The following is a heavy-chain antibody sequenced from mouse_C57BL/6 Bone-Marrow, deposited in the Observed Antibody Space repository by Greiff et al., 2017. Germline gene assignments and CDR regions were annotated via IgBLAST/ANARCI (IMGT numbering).Heavy chain of an antibody. D-gene: IGHD1-1*01. CDR1: GFNIKDYY. CDR3: TRGYYGSSYAWYFDV. J-gene: IGHJ1*03. V-gene: IGHV14-1*01. CDR2: IDPEDGDT. Sequence: VQLQQSGAELVRPGASVKLSCTASGFNIKDYYMHWVKQRPEQGLEWIGRIDPEDGDTEYAPKFQGKATMTADTSSNTAYLQLSSLTSEDTAVYYCTRGYYGSSYAWYFDVWGTGTTVTVSS.